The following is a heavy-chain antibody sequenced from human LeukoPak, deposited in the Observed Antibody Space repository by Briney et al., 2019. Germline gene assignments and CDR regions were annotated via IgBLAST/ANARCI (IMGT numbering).Heavy chain of an antibody. Sequence: ASVKVSCQTSGYPFTTWEINGVRQAAGQGLEWMGWVHPNGGNTAYAQKFQGRVTMTRDTSISTAYMELSGLTSDDTAVYFCARGPRNDPWGQGTLVTVSS. CDR1: GYPFTTWE. J-gene: IGHJ5*02. V-gene: IGHV1-8*01. CDR2: VHPNGGNT. D-gene: IGHD1-14*01. CDR3: ARGPRNDP.